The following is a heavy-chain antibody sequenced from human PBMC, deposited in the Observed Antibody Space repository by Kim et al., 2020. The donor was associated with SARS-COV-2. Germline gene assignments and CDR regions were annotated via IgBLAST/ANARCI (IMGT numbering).Heavy chain of an antibody. Sequence: TKYADAVKGRFTIFRDNARNTLYLQMNSLTAGDTAVYYCVRTPYYFGMDVWGQGTTVTVSS. J-gene: IGHJ6*02. CDR3: VRTPYYFGMDV. V-gene: IGHV3-74*01. CDR2: T.